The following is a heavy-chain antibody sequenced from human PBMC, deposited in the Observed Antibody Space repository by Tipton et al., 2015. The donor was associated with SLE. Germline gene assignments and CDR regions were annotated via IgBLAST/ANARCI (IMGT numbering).Heavy chain of an antibody. CDR1: GGSFSGYY. J-gene: IGHJ2*01. CDR3: ARGTKGTLRGFDL. V-gene: IGHV4-34*01. D-gene: IGHD2-8*01. Sequence: TLSLTCAVYGGSFSGYYWSWIRQPPGKGLEWIGEINHSRSTNYNPSLKSRVTISVDTSKNQFSLKLSSVTAADTAVYYCARGTKGTLRGFDLWGRGTLVTVSS. CDR2: INHSRST.